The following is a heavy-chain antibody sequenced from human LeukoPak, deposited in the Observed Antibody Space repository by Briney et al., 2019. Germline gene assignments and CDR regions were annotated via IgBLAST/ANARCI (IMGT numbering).Heavy chain of an antibody. CDR2: IYYSGST. CDR1: GGSVSSGSYY. J-gene: IGHJ3*02. V-gene: IGHV4-61*01. Sequence: SETLSLTCTVSGGSVSSGSYYWSWIRQPPGKGLEWIGYIYYSGSTNYNPSLKSRVTISVDTSKNQFSLKLSSVTAADTAVYYCARARGYSYGWPFVDIWGQGTMVTVSS. CDR3: ARARGYSYGWPFVDI. D-gene: IGHD5-18*01.